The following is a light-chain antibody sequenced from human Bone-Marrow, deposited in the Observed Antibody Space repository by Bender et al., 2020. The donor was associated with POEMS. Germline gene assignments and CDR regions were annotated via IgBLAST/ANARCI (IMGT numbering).Light chain of an antibody. CDR2: DVN. CDR3: CSYVNTYTMV. V-gene: IGLV2-23*02. Sequence: QAALTQPASVSGSPGQSLTISCIGTSSDVGRYNRVSWYQQHPDKSPKLMIYDVNNRPSGVSNRFSGSKSGDTAYLTISGLLAEDEADYYCCSYVNTYTMVFGGGTKLTVL. J-gene: IGLJ3*02. CDR1: SSDVGRYNR.